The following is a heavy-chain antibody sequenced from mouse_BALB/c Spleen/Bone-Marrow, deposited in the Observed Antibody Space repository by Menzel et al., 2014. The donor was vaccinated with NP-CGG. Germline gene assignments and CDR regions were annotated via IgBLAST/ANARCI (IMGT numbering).Heavy chain of an antibody. CDR1: GFAFSSYD. CDR3: AREVLRDYFDY. CDR2: ISSGGGST. Sequence: VQLKQSGGGLVKPGGSLKLSCAASGFAFSSYDMSWVRQTPEKRLEWVAYISSGGGSTYYPDTVKGQFTISRDNAKNTLYLQMSSLKSEDTAMYYCAREVLRDYFDYWGQGTALTVSS. V-gene: IGHV5-12-1*01. J-gene: IGHJ2*01. D-gene: IGHD1-1*01.